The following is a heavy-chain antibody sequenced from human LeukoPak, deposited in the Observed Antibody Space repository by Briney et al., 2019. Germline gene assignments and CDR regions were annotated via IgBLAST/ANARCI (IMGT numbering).Heavy chain of an antibody. J-gene: IGHJ4*02. CDR2: ISGNGGST. Sequence: GGSLRLSCAASGFTFSNYAMSWVRQAPGKGLEWVSGISGNGGSTYYADSVKGRFTISRDNPKNTLYLQMNSLRAEDTAVYYCAKQRDYYDSSGYYRGYYFDYWGQGTLVTVSS. V-gene: IGHV3-23*01. CDR1: GFTFSNYA. CDR3: AKQRDYYDSSGYYRGYYFDY. D-gene: IGHD3-22*01.